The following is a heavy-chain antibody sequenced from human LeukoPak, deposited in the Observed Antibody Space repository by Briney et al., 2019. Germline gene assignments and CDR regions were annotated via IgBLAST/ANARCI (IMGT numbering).Heavy chain of an antibody. D-gene: IGHD2-2*01. CDR1: GGPISSYY. J-gene: IGHJ4*02. CDR2: IYTSGST. CDR3: ARGGGAPGYCSSTSCYGTAQIDY. V-gene: IGHV4-4*07. Sequence: SETLSLTCTVSGGPISSYYWSWIRQPAGKGLEWIGRIYTSGSTNYNPSLKSRATISVDTSKNQFSLKLSSVTAADTAVYYCARGGGAPGYCSSTSCYGTAQIDYWGQGTLVTVSS.